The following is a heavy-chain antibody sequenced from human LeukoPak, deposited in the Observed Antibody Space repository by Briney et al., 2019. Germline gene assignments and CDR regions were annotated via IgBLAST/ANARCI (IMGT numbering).Heavy chain of an antibody. V-gene: IGHV3-21*01. CDR2: ISSSSSYI. D-gene: IGHD5-12*01. CDR3: ASVLYSGYDYSPIPLDY. J-gene: IGHJ4*02. Sequence: PGGSLRLSCAASGFTFSSYSMNWVRQAPGKGLEWVSSISSSSSYIYYADSVKGRFTISRDNAKNSLYLQMNSLRAEDTAVYYCASVLYSGYDYSPIPLDYWGRGTLVTVSS. CDR1: GFTFSSYS.